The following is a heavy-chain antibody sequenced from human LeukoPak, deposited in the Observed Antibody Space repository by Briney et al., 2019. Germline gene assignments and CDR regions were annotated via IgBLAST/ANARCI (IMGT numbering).Heavy chain of an antibody. V-gene: IGHV3-30*18. D-gene: IGHD3-10*01. CDR3: AKEPGSGTTPDYFDY. CDR2: ISYDGSNK. Sequence: GGSLRLSCAASGFTFSSYGMHWVRQAPGKGLEWVAVISYDGSNKYYADSVKGRFTISRDNSKNTLYLQMNSLRAEDTAAYYCAKEPGSGTTPDYFDYWGQGTLVTVSS. CDR1: GFTFSSYG. J-gene: IGHJ4*02.